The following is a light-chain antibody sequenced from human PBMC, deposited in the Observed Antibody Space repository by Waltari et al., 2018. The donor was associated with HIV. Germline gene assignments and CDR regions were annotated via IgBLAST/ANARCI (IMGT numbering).Light chain of an antibody. CDR3: CSYAGSYSYV. Sequence: QSALTQPRSVSGYPGQSVTISCTGSRRDVGGSQYVSWYEQHPGKAPKLMIYDVSKRPSGVPDRFSGSKSGNTASLTISGLQAEDEADYYCCSYAGSYSYVFGTGTKVTVL. V-gene: IGLV2-11*01. J-gene: IGLJ1*01. CDR1: RRDVGGSQY. CDR2: DVS.